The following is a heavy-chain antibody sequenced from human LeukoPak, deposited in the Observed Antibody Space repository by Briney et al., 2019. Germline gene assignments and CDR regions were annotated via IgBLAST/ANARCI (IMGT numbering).Heavy chain of an antibody. CDR2: INPNSGGT. J-gene: IGHJ4*02. V-gene: IGHV1-2*02. CDR1: GYTFTGYY. CDR3: ARGQGGQSGANIY. D-gene: IGHD4/OR15-4a*01. Sequence: ASVKVSCKASGYTFTGYYMHWVRQAPGQGLEWMGWINPNSGGTNYAQKFQGRVTMTRDTSISTAYMELSRLRSEDTAVYYCARGQGGQSGANIYWGQGTLVTVSS.